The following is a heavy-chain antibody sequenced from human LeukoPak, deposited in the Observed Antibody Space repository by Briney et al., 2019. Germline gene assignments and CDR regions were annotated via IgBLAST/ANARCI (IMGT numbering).Heavy chain of an antibody. D-gene: IGHD2-2*01. J-gene: IGHJ5*02. CDR1: GYTFTSYG. V-gene: IGHV1-18*01. CDR2: ISAYNGNT. CDR3: ARGAPAATDNWFDP. Sequence: ASVKVSCKASGYTFTSYGISWVRQAPGQGLEWMGWISAYNGNTNYAQKLQGRVIMTTDTSTSTAYMELRSLRSDDTAVYYCARGAPAATDNWFDPWGQGTLVTVSS.